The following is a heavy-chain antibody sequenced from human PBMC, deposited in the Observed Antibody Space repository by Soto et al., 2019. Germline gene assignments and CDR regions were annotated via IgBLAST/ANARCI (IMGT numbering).Heavy chain of an antibody. CDR1: GVSISSTNW. V-gene: IGHV4-4*02. Sequence: QVHLQESGPGLVTPSGTLSLTCAVSGVSISSTNWWTWVRQAPGKGLEWIGEMWPSGGTTYNPSLQNRVTISVDNSKNPLSLTLTSVTAADTAIYYCARCLHFSNGGRFDPWGQGALVTVSS. J-gene: IGHJ5*02. CDR3: ARCLHFSNGGRFDP. D-gene: IGHD2-8*01. CDR2: MWPSGGT.